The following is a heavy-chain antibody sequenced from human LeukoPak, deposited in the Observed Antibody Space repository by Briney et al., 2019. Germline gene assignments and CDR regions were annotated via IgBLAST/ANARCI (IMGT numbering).Heavy chain of an antibody. Sequence: GESLRLSCAASGFTFTTYWMGWVRQAPGKGLEWVAVISYDGSNKYYADSVKGRFTISRDNSKNTLYLQMNSLRAEDTAVYYCARDLKGRRVRYYFDYWGQGTLVTVSS. V-gene: IGHV3-30*03. CDR3: ARDLKGRRVRYYFDY. CDR2: ISYDGSNK. J-gene: IGHJ4*02. D-gene: IGHD3-22*01. CDR1: GFTFTTYW.